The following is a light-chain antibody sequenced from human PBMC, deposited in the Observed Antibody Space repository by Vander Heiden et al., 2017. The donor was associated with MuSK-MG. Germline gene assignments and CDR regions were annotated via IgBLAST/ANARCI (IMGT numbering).Light chain of an antibody. J-gene: IGKJ1*01. Sequence: DIQMTQSPSTLSASVGDRVTVTCRASQSISTWVAWYLQRPGQAPKLLIYDASRLHSGVPSRFSGSGSGTEFTLTISSLQPDDFATYYCQQDNHYPFTFGQGTKVDI. CDR1: QSISTW. CDR2: DAS. CDR3: QQDNHYPFT. V-gene: IGKV1-5*01.